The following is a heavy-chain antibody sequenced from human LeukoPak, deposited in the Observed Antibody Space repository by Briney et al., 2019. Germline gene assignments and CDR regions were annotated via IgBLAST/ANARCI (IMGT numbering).Heavy chain of an antibody. CDR1: GFTFSSYA. V-gene: IGHV3-23*01. CDR2: ISGSGVIT. CDR3: AKDHGVSLPHFYCLSAFDF. J-gene: IGHJ4*02. D-gene: IGHD3-9*01. Sequence: GGSLRLSCAASGFTFSSYARRWVRQAPGKGLERVSAISGSGVITHYPCSLKRRSTISRHNSHNTLHLQMNSLRAEDTAVYYCAKDHGVSLPHFYCLSAFDFWGQGPLVTVSS.